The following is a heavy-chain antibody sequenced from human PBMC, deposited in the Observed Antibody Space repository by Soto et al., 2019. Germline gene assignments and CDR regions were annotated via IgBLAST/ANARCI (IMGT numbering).Heavy chain of an antibody. CDR2: INHSGST. D-gene: IGHD3-10*01. Sequence: SETLSLTCAVYGGSFSGYYWSWIRQPPGKGLEWIGEINHSGSTNYNPSLKSRVTISVDTSKNQFSLKLSSVTAADTAVYYCAGGSGRFGELWGWFDPWGQGTLVTVSS. V-gene: IGHV4-34*01. CDR1: GGSFSGYY. J-gene: IGHJ5*02. CDR3: AGGSGRFGELWGWFDP.